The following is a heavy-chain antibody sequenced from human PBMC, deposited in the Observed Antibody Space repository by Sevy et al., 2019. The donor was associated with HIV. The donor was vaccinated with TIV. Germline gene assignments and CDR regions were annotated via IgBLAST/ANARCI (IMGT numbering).Heavy chain of an antibody. J-gene: IGHJ4*02. V-gene: IGHV3-33*01. CDR2: VYYDGNNK. D-gene: IGHD2-8*01. CDR3: AREGCTKPHDY. CDR1: GFTFSTYP. Sequence: GGSLRLSCAASGFTFSTYPMHWVRQAPGRGLEWVAYVYYDGNNKYYADSVKGRFTISRDNSKSSVYLQMNNMRVEDTAVYYCAREGCTKPHDYWGQGTLVTVSS.